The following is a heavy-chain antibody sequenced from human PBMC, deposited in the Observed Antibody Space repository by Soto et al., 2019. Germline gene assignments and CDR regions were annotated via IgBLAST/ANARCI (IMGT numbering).Heavy chain of an antibody. Sequence: XGSLILSCAASGFTLTRYSMNWVRQAPGKGLEWVSSISSTTNYIYYGDSMKGRFTISRDNAKNSLYLEMNSLRAEDTAVYYCARESEDLTSNFDYWGQGTLVTVSS. V-gene: IGHV3-21*06. CDR1: GFTLTRYS. J-gene: IGHJ4*02. CDR3: ARESEDLTSNFDY. CDR2: ISSTTNYI.